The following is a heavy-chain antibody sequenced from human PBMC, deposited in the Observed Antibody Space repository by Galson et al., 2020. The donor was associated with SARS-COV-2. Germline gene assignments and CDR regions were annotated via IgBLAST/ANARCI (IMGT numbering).Heavy chain of an antibody. Sequence: SETLSLTCTVSGDSISRNYWTWVRQPPGKGLEWIAYINYSGNTNYNPSLKRRVTISVDTSKNQFSLKLSSVTAADTVVFYCSRLTAYMTSTITYHYLDPWGQGTLVTVSS. CDR2: INYSGNT. CDR3: SRLTAYMTSTITYHYLDP. D-gene: IGHD3-22*01. CDR1: GDSISRNY. J-gene: IGHJ5*02. V-gene: IGHV4-59*08.